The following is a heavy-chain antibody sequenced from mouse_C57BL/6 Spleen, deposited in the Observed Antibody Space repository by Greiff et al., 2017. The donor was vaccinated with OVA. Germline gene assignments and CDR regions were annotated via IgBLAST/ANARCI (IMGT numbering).Heavy chain of an antibody. Sequence: EVQLQQSGPGLVKPSQSLSLTCSVTGYSITSGYYWNWIRQFPGNKLEWMGYISYDGSNNYNPSLKNRISITRDTSKNQFFLKLNSVTTEDTATYYCARDPFPYYGSSYGFAYWGQGTLVTASA. CDR3: ARDPFPYYGSSYGFAY. J-gene: IGHJ3*01. CDR2: ISYDGSN. D-gene: IGHD1-1*01. V-gene: IGHV3-6*01. CDR1: GYSITSGYY.